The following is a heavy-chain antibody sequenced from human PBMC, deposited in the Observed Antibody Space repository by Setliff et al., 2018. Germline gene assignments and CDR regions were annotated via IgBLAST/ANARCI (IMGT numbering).Heavy chain of an antibody. Sequence: GASVKVSCKASGYTFTSYDINWVRQATGQGLEWMGWMNPNSGNTGYAQKFQGRVTMTRNTSISTAYMELSSLRSEDTAVYYCASLRLRYDAFDIWGQGTMVTVSS. CDR3: ASLRLRYDAFDI. V-gene: IGHV1-8*02. D-gene: IGHD4-17*01. J-gene: IGHJ3*02. CDR2: MNPNSGNT. CDR1: GYTFTSYD.